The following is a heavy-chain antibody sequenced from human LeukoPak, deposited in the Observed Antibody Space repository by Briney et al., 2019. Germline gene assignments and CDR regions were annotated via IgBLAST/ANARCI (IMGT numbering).Heavy chain of an antibody. D-gene: IGHD3-10*01. CDR1: GFTFSSYA. V-gene: IGHV3-30-3*01. CDR3: AKARYYYGSGSYPTPFDH. Sequence: PGGSLRLSCAASGFTFSSYAMHWVRQAPGKGLEWVAVISYDGSNKYYADSVKGRFTISRDNSKNTLYLQMNSLRAEDTAVYYCAKARYYYGSGSYPTPFDHWGQGTLVTVSS. J-gene: IGHJ4*02. CDR2: ISYDGSNK.